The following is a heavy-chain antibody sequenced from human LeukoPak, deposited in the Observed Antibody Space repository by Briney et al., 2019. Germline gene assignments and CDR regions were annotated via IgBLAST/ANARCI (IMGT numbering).Heavy chain of an antibody. CDR3: ARDFNWGFDY. V-gene: IGHV3-69-1*02. CDR1: GGSFSGYY. D-gene: IGHD7-27*01. J-gene: IGHJ4*02. Sequence: ETLSLTCAVYGGSFSGYYWSWIRQPPGKGLEWVAYINITREIYYGDSVKGRFTISRDNDKNSVHLQMNSLRAEDTAVYYCARDFNWGFDYWGQGILVTVSS. CDR2: INITREI.